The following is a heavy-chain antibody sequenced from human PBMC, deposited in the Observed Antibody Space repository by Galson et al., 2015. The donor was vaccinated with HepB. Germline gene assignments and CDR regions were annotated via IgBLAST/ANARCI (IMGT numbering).Heavy chain of an antibody. D-gene: IGHD1-26*01. V-gene: IGHV3-30-3*01. Sequence: SCAASGFTFSSYAMHWVRQAPGEGLEWVAVISYDGSNKYYADSVKGRFTISRDNSKNTLYLQMNSLRAEDTAVYYCARDHRVYSGSYISGGAFDIWGQGTMVTVSS. CDR2: ISYDGSNK. CDR1: GFTFSSYA. J-gene: IGHJ3*02. CDR3: ARDHRVYSGSYISGGAFDI.